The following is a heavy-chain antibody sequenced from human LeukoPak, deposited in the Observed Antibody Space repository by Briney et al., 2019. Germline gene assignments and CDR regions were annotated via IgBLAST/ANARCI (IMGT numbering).Heavy chain of an antibody. CDR2: IKQDGSER. CDR3: ARDWGAYYHFFDY. V-gene: IGHV3-7*01. D-gene: IGHD3-22*01. CDR1: GFSMSVYW. Sequence: GGSLRLSCEASGFSMSVYWMSWVRQAPGNGLEWVGNIKQDGSERNYVESVKGRFTISRDNAKKSLYLQMDSLRAEDAAVYYCARDWGAYYHFFDYWGQGTLVTVSS. J-gene: IGHJ4*02.